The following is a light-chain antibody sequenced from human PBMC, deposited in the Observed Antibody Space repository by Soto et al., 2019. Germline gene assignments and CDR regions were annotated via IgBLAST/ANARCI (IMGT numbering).Light chain of an antibody. J-gene: IGKJ1*01. CDR1: QSVSSN. CDR2: GAS. V-gene: IGKV3-15*01. Sequence: ETVMTQSPATLSVSPGESATLSCRASQSVSSNLAWYPHKGGQAPRLLIYGASTMATGIPARFSGSGSGTDFTLNISSLQSEDFAFYYCQKYMICAALPFGQGTKVEIK. CDR3: QKYMICAALP.